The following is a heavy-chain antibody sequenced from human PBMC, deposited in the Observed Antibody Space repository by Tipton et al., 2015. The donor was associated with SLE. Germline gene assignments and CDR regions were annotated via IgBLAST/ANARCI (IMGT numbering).Heavy chain of an antibody. V-gene: IGHV4-30-2*01. Sequence: TLSLTCAVSGGSISSGTHSWSWIRQPPGKGLEWLGYFFHSGSTYYNPSLKGRVTLTADRSKNQFSLKLTSVTAADTAVYYCASAGSRFSPPFDDWGQGALVTVSS. D-gene: IGHD1-1*01. CDR2: FFHSGST. J-gene: IGHJ4*02. CDR3: ASAGSRFSPPFDD. CDR1: GGSISSGTHS.